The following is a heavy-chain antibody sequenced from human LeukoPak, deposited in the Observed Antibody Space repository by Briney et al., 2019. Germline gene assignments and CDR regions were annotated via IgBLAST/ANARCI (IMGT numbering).Heavy chain of an antibody. CDR1: GFTFSSYS. V-gene: IGHV3-21*01. J-gene: IGHJ4*02. D-gene: IGHD5-12*01. Sequence: PGGSLRLSCAASGFTFSSYSMNWVRQAPGKGLEWVSSISSSSSYIYYADSVKGRFTISRDNAKNSLYLQMNSLRAEDTAVYYCARDVGGIVATIFDYWGQGTLVTVSS. CDR2: ISSSSSYI. CDR3: ARDVGGIVATIFDY.